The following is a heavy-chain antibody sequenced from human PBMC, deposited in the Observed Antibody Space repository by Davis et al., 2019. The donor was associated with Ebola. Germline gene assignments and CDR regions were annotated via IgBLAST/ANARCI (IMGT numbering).Heavy chain of an antibody. CDR1: GGSFSSHP. Sequence: SAKVSCKTSGGSFSSHPISWVRQAPRQGLEWMGGIIPIFDTPHYAQKFQGRITITADASTSTADMELSSLRSEDTATYFCARDFDGGNYYFDNWGPGTPVTVSS. D-gene: IGHD3-9*01. CDR3: ARDFDGGNYYFDN. J-gene: IGHJ4*02. CDR2: IIPIFDTP. V-gene: IGHV1-69*13.